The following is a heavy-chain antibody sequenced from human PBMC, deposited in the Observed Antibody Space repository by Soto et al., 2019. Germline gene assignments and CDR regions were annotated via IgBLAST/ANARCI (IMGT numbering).Heavy chain of an antibody. D-gene: IGHD6-19*01. CDR2: IYSSSSTI. CDR1: GFTFSSYS. Sequence: PGGSLRLSCAASGFTFSSYSMSWVRQAPGKGLEWVSYIYSSSSTIYYADSVKGRFTISRDNAKNSLYLQMNSLRAEDTAVYYCARDWGIAVADYWGQGTLVTVSS. V-gene: IGHV3-48*01. J-gene: IGHJ4*02. CDR3: ARDWGIAVADY.